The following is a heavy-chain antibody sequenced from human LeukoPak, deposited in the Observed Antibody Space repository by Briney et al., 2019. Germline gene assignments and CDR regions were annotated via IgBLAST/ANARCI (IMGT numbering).Heavy chain of an antibody. Sequence: SETLSLTCTVSGGSISSGSYYWSWIRQPAGKGLEWIGCIYTSGSTNYNPSLKSRVTISVDTSKNQFSLKLSSVTAADTAVYYCARAAPDYYDSSGYYQTAFDIWGQGTMVTVSS. D-gene: IGHD3-22*01. CDR2: IYTSGST. J-gene: IGHJ3*02. CDR3: ARAAPDYYDSSGYYQTAFDI. CDR1: GGSISSGSYY. V-gene: IGHV4-61*02.